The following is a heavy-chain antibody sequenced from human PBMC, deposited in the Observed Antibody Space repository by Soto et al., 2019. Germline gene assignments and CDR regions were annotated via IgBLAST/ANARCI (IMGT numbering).Heavy chain of an antibody. Sequence: AGGSLRLSCAASGFTFSSYAMSWVRQAPGKGLEWVSAISGSGGSTYYADSVKGRFTISRDNSKNTLYLQMNSLRAEDTAVYYCAKDSVAVAGPQGMDVWGQGTTVTVSS. V-gene: IGHV3-23*01. D-gene: IGHD6-19*01. J-gene: IGHJ6*02. CDR1: GFTFSSYA. CDR2: ISGSGGST. CDR3: AKDSVAVAGPQGMDV.